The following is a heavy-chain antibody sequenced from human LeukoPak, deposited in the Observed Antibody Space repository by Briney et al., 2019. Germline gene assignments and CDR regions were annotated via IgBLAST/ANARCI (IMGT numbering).Heavy chain of an antibody. CDR3: ARDLRYYDSSVHDAFDI. Sequence: GGSLRLSCAASGFTFSSYWMSWVRQAPGKGLEWVANIKQDGSEKYYVDSVKGRFTISRDNAKNSLYLQMNSLRAEDTAVYYCARDLRYYDSSVHDAFDIGGQGTMVTVSS. V-gene: IGHV3-7*01. D-gene: IGHD3-22*01. CDR2: IKQDGSEK. CDR1: GFTFSSYW. J-gene: IGHJ3*02.